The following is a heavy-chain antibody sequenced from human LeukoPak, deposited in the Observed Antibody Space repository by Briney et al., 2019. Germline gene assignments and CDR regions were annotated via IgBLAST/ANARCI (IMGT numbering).Heavy chain of an antibody. CDR3: ARDLRKKKLKTVTTKDRDY. CDR1: GYTFINYG. CDR2: ISASNGNT. D-gene: IGHD4-17*01. V-gene: IGHV1-18*01. J-gene: IGHJ4*02. Sequence: ASVKVSCKASGYTFINYGVTWVRQAPGQGLEWMGWISASNGNTNYAQKLQGRVTMTRNTSISTAYMELSSLRSEDTAVYYCARDLRKKKLKTVTTKDRDYWGQGTLVTVSS.